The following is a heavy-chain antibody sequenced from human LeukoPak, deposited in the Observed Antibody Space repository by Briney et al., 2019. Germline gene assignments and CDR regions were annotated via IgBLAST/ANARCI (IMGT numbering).Heavy chain of an antibody. J-gene: IGHJ6*02. V-gene: IGHV4-30-4*01. CDR2: IYYSGST. CDR1: GGSISSGDYY. D-gene: IGHD2-15*01. CDR3: ARGSVYCSGGSCYSIYYGMDV. Sequence: SQTLSLTCTVSGGSISSGDYYWSWIRQPPGKGLEWIGYIYYSGSTYYNPSLKSRVTISVDTSKNQFSLKLSSVTAADTAVYYCARGSVYCSGGSCYSIYYGMDVWGQGTTVAVSS.